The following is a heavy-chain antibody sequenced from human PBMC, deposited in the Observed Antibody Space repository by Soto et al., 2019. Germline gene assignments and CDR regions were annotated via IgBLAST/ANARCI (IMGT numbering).Heavy chain of an antibody. CDR3: TRGADGFDY. Sequence: EVQLVESGGDLVQPGGSLRLSCAASGFTFSSYDFHWVRQATGKGLEWVSGIGTAGDTYYAGSVKDRFIMSRENAKNSLYLQMNSLRAGETAVYYCTRGADGFDYWGQGTLVSVSS. J-gene: IGHJ4*02. CDR2: IGTAGDT. V-gene: IGHV3-13*01. CDR1: GFTFSSYD. D-gene: IGHD3-16*01.